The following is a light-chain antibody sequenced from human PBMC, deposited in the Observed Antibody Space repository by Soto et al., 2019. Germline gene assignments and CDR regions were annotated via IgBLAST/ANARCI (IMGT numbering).Light chain of an antibody. CDR1: SSNIGSNY. CDR3: AAWDDSLSGGV. V-gene: IGLV1-47*01. J-gene: IGLJ3*02. CDR2: RNN. Sequence: QSVLTQPPSASGAPGQRVTGSCSGSSSNIGSNYVYWYQQLPGTAPKLLIYRNNQRPSGVADRFSGSKSGTSASLAISGLRSEDEADYYCAAWDDSLSGGVFGGGTKVTVL.